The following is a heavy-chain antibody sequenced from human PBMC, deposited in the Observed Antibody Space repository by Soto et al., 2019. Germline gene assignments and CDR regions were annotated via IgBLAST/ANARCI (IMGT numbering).Heavy chain of an antibody. D-gene: IGHD3-10*01. CDR1: GGSFSGDY. CDR3: ARRLRYYGSGSXSPLWYFDY. J-gene: IGHJ4*02. CDR2: INHSGST. V-gene: IGHV4-34*01. Sequence: SETLSLTCAVYGGSFSGDYWSWIRQPPGKGLEWIGEINHSGSTNYNPSLKSRVTISVDTSKNQFSLKLSSVTAADTAVYYCARRLRYYGSGSXSPLWYFDYWGQGTLVTVS.